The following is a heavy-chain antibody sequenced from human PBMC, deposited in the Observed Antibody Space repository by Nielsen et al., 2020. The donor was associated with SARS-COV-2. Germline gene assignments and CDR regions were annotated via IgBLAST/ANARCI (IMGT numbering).Heavy chain of an antibody. CDR3: ANFWD. Sequence: GGSLRLSCPASAFTFSNYAVHWVRQAPGKGLEWVAVISSDGREKYYADSVRGRFSISRDTSKNTVYLQMNSVRADDTGVYYCANFWDWGQGTLVTVSS. V-gene: IGHV3-30*04. D-gene: IGHD3-3*01. CDR2: ISSDGREK. CDR1: AFTFSNYA. J-gene: IGHJ4*02.